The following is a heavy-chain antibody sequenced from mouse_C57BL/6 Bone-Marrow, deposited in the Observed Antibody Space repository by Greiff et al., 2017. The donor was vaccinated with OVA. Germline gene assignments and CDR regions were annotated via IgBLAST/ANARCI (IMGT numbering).Heavy chain of an antibody. V-gene: IGHV1-82*01. Sequence: QVQLQQSGPELVKPGASVKISCKASGYAFSSSWMNWVKQRPGKGPEWIGRIYPGDGDTNYNGKFKGKATLTADKSSSTAYMQLSSLTSEDSAVYFCARYYYARPPYAMDYWGQGTSVTVSS. CDR2: IYPGDGDT. CDR1: GYAFSSSW. CDR3: ARYYYARPPYAMDY. D-gene: IGHD1-1*01. J-gene: IGHJ4*01.